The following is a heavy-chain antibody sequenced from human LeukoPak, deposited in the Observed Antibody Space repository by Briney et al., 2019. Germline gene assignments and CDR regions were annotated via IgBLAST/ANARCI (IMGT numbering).Heavy chain of an antibody. Sequence: PGGSLRLSCTVSGFTLTDHYMSWYRQSPERGLEWISWITSSGTTTDYADSVKGRFPISRDNRKNSVYLQMSSLRADDTAVYYCARDPDYGDPYWGQGTLVTVSS. CDR3: ARDPDYGDPY. J-gene: IGHJ4*02. V-gene: IGHV3-11*01. D-gene: IGHD4-17*01. CDR1: GFTLTDHY. CDR2: ITSSGTTT.